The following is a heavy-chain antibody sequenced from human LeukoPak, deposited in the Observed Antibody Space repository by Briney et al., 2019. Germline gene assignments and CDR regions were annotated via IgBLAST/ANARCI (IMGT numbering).Heavy chain of an antibody. CDR2: IWYDGSNK. CDR1: GFTFSSYG. Sequence: GGSLRLSCAASGFTFSSYGMHWVRQAPGKGLEWVAVIWYDGSNKYYADSVKGRFTISRDNSKNTLYLQMNSLRAEDTAVYYCARDLHDIVLMVYAIQLGIGYWGQGTLVTVSS. J-gene: IGHJ4*02. V-gene: IGHV3-33*01. CDR3: ARDLHDIVLMVYAIQLGIGY. D-gene: IGHD2-8*01.